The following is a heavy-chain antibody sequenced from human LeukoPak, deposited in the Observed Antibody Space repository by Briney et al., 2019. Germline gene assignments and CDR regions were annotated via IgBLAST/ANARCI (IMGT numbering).Heavy chain of an antibody. CDR2: IRQDGSEK. J-gene: IGHJ1*01. V-gene: IGHV3-7*01. Sequence: PGGSLRLSCAASGFTFSSYWMTWGRQAPGKGLEWVANIRQDGSEKNYVDSVKGRFTISRDNAKNSLYLQMNSLRVEDMAVYFCMRQNRAYFFGHWGQGTLVTVSS. D-gene: IGHD3-3*01. CDR1: GFTFSSYW. CDR3: MRQNRAYFFGH.